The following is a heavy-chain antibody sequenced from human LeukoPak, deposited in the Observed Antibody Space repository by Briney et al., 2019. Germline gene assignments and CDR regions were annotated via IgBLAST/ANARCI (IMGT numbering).Heavy chain of an antibody. CDR3: ARGVRVTVTTSWFDP. J-gene: IGHJ5*02. V-gene: IGHV1-8*01. CDR1: GYTFTSYE. CDR2: MNPHSGNT. Sequence: ASLRGSSKASGYTFTSYEINSVRQATGQGLVWMGWMNPHSGNTGYAQKFQGRVTMTRNTSISTAYMELSSLRSEGTAVYYCARGVRVTVTTSWFDPWGQGTLVIVSS. D-gene: IGHD4-17*01.